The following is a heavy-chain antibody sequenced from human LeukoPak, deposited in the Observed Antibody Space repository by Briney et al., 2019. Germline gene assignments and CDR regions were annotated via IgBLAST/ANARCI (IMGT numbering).Heavy chain of an antibody. CDR1: GGTFSSYA. J-gene: IGHJ4*02. CDR3: ARGQGYYYDSSGYYSFTEFDY. Sequence: ASVKVSCKASGGTFSSYAISWVRQAPGQGLEWMGRIIPILGIANYAQKFQGRVTITADKSTSTAYMELSSLRSEDTAVYYCARGQGYYYDSSGYYSFTEFDYWGQGALVTVSS. CDR2: IIPILGIA. D-gene: IGHD3-22*01. V-gene: IGHV1-69*04.